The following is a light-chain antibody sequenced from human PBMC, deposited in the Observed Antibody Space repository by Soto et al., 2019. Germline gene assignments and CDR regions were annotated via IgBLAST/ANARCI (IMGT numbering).Light chain of an antibody. Sequence: DIQITQSPSSLSASVGDRVTITCRASQGISIYLAWFQQKPGKVPKLLIYAASTLQSGVPSRFSGTGSGTDFTLTISSLQPEDVATYYCQKYDSAPPLTFGGGTKVEIK. CDR2: AAS. CDR1: QGISIY. CDR3: QKYDSAPPLT. V-gene: IGKV1-27*01. J-gene: IGKJ4*01.